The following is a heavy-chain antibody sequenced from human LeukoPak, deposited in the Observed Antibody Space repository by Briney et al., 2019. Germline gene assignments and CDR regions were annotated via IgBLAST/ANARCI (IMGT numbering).Heavy chain of an antibody. CDR1: GFTFSTFG. D-gene: IGHD2-15*01. CDR2: IGNDGSNK. V-gene: IGHV3-30*02. CDR3: AAHQGYCSGGGCGPY. J-gene: IGHJ4*02. Sequence: GGSLRLSCAASGFTFSTFGMHWVRQAPGKGLEWLAFIGNDGSNKYYVDCVKGRFTISRDNSKNTLYLQMNTLRAEDTAVYHCAAHQGYCSGGGCGPYWGQGTQVTVSS.